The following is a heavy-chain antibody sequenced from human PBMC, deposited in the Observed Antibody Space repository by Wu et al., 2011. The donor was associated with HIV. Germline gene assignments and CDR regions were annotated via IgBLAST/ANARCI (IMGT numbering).Heavy chain of an antibody. CDR1: GYTFTGYY. V-gene: IGHV1-2*02. D-gene: IGHD3-22*01. J-gene: IGHJ5*02. CDR2: INPDSGGT. Sequence: QVQLVQSGAEVRKPGASVKVSCKASGYTFTGYYMHWVRQAPGQGLEWMGWINPDSGGTKYAQRFQDRVTMTRDTSISTAYMELSSLRSDDTAVYYCARDLYKPYDRSDYPLPWGQGTLVTVSS. CDR3: ARDLYKPYDRSDYPLP.